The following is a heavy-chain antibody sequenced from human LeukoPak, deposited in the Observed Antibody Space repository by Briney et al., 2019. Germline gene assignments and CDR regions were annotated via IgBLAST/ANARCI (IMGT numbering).Heavy chain of an antibody. Sequence: SVKVSCKASGGTFSSYTISWVRQAPGQGLEWMGRIIPILGIANYAQKFQGRVTIAADKSTSTAYMELSSLRSEDTAVYYCARVPPRYCGGDCWGQGTLVTVSS. CDR2: IIPILGIA. V-gene: IGHV1-69*02. CDR1: GGTFSSYT. D-gene: IGHD2-21*01. J-gene: IGHJ4*02. CDR3: ARVPPRYCGGDC.